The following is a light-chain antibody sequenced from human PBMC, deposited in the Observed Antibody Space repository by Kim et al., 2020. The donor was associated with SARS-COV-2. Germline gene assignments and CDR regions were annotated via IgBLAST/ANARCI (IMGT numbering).Light chain of an antibody. CDR3: QTWVRSTTYV. Sequence: SYELTQPPSVSVSPGQTATITCSGDKLGDKYTSWYQQKAGQSPVLVIYEDTKRPSGIPERFSSSNSGNTATLTIGGIQAMDEADYYCQTWVRSTTYVFGTGTKVTVL. CDR1: KLGDKY. CDR2: EDT. J-gene: IGLJ1*01. V-gene: IGLV3-1*01.